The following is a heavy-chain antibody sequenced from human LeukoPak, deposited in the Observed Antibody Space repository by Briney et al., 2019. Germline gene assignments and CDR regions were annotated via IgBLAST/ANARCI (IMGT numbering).Heavy chain of an antibody. V-gene: IGHV3-73*01. CDR2: IRGKANNHAT. CDR3: TRRPGPGGPCRYFDL. D-gene: IGHD3-16*01. CDR1: GFTFSGSA. J-gene: IGHJ2*01. Sequence: PGGSLRLSCAASGFTFSGSALHWIRQAPGKGLEWVGRIRGKANNHATAYAASVKGRFTISRDDSNNTAYLHMNSLKTEDTAMYFCTRRPGPGGPCRYFDLWGRGTPVTVSS.